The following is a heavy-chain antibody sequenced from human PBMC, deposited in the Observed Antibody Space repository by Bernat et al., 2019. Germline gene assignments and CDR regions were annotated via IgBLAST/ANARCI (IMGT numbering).Heavy chain of an antibody. D-gene: IGHD3-10*01. CDR1: GFTFDDYA. CDR2: ISWNSGSI. Sequence: EVQLVESGGGLVQPGRSLRLSCAASGFTFDDYAMHWVRQAPGKGLEWVSGISWNSGSIGYADSVKGRFTISRDNAKNSLYLQMNSLRAEDTALYYCAKAIGRSSDYWGQGTLVTVSS. J-gene: IGHJ4*02. CDR3: AKAIGRSSDY. V-gene: IGHV3-9*01.